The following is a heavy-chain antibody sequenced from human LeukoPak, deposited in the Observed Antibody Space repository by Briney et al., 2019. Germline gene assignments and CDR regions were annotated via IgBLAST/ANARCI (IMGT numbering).Heavy chain of an antibody. Sequence: ASVKVFCKASGYTFTGYYMHWVRQAPGQELEWMGWINPNSGGTNYAQKFQGRVTMTRDTSISTAYMELSRLRSDDTAVYYCARDRIAAEYYYYYMDVWGKGTTVTVSS. CDR2: INPNSGGT. CDR3: ARDRIAAEYYYYYMDV. CDR1: GYTFTGYY. J-gene: IGHJ6*03. V-gene: IGHV1-2*02. D-gene: IGHD6-13*01.